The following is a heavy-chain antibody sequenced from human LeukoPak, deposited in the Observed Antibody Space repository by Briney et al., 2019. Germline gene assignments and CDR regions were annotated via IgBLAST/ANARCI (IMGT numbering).Heavy chain of an antibody. Sequence: GESLKISCKGSGYSFPTYWIGWVRQMPGKGLEWMGIIYPGDSDTRYSPSFQGQVTISADKSISTAYLQWSSLKASDTAMYYCARRIVGAADVFDLWGQGTMLTVSS. CDR1: GYSFPTYW. D-gene: IGHD1-26*01. J-gene: IGHJ3*01. CDR2: IYPGDSDT. CDR3: ARRIVGAADVFDL. V-gene: IGHV5-51*01.